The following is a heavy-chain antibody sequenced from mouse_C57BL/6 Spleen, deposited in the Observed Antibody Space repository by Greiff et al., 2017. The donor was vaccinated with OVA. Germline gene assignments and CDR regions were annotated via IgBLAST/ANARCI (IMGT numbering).Heavy chain of an antibody. CDR2: IDPSDSET. J-gene: IGHJ1*03. CDR3: ASVGSSHWYFDV. D-gene: IGHD1-1*01. CDR1: GYTFTSYW. Sequence: QVQLQQPGAELVRPGSSVKLSCKASGYTFTSYWMHWVKQRPIQGLEWIGNIDPSDSETHYNQKFKDKATLTVDKSSSTAYMQLSSLTSEDSAVYYCASVGSSHWYFDVWGTGTTVTVSS. V-gene: IGHV1-52*01.